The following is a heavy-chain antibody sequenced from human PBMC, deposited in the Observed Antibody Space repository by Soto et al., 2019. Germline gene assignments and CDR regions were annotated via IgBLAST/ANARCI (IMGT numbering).Heavy chain of an antibody. Sequence: QVKLVESGGGVVQIGKSLRLSCETSGFTLRSYGMHWVRQAPGKGLEWVAAVKSDGSSQFYSDAVRGRFFISRDNSKNRVYLQMNNLRVNDTGVYYCAKPRSSLEWPPFDPWGHGTLVTVSP. J-gene: IGHJ5*02. CDR1: GFTLRSYG. V-gene: IGHV3-30*18. D-gene: IGHD3-3*01. CDR3: AKPRSSLEWPPFDP. CDR2: VKSDGSSQ.